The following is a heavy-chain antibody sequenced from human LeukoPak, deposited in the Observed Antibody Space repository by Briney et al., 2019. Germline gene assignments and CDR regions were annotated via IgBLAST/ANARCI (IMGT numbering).Heavy chain of an antibody. Sequence: GGSLRLSCAASGFTFSSYAMSWVRQAPGKGLEWVSAISGSGGSTYYADSVKGRFTISRDNSKNTLHLQMNSLRAEDTAVYYCAKEGFYCSGGSCYSFYYYYMDVWGKGTTVTVSS. J-gene: IGHJ6*03. V-gene: IGHV3-23*01. CDR2: ISGSGGST. CDR1: GFTFSSYA. CDR3: AKEGFYCSGGSCYSFYYYYMDV. D-gene: IGHD2-15*01.